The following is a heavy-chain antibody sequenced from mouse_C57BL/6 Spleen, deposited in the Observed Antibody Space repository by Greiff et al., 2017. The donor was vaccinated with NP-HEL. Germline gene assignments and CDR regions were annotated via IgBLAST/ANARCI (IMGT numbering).Heavy chain of an antibody. Sequence: VKLQQPGAELVRPGSSVKLSCKASGYTFTSYWMHWVKQRPIQGLEWIGNIDPSDSETHYNQKFKDKATLTVDKSSSTAYMQLSSLTSEDSAVYYCARSGYYGSSFDYWGQGTTLTVSS. CDR1: GYTFTSYW. CDR3: ARSGYYGSSFDY. CDR2: IDPSDSET. J-gene: IGHJ2*01. V-gene: IGHV1-52*01. D-gene: IGHD1-1*01.